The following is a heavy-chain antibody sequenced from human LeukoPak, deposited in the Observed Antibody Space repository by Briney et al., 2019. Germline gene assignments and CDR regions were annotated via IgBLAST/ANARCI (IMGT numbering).Heavy chain of an antibody. D-gene: IGHD5-24*01. J-gene: IGHJ4*02. CDR1: GGSISSSSYY. CDR2: IYYSGST. CDR3: ARRRHNIDY. Sequence: PSETLSLTCTVSGGSISSSSYYWGWIRQPPGKGLEWIGSIYYSGSTYYNPSLKSRVTISVDTSKNQFSLNLSSVTAADTAVFYCARRRHNIDYWDQGTLVTVSS. V-gene: IGHV4-39*01.